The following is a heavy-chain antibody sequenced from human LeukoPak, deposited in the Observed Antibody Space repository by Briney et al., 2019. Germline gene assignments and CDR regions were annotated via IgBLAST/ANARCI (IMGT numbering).Heavy chain of an antibody. CDR2: IIPIFGTA. CDR1: GGTFSTYA. Sequence: GASVKVSCKASGGTFSTYALSWVRQAPGQGVEWMGGIIPIFGTANYEQNLQGRVTITAEESTTRAYMEVNSLTYGDTAVYYCARQTYYSAYFDYWGQGTLVTVSS. J-gene: IGHJ4*02. D-gene: IGHD3-10*01. CDR3: ARQTYYSAYFDY. V-gene: IGHV1-69*13.